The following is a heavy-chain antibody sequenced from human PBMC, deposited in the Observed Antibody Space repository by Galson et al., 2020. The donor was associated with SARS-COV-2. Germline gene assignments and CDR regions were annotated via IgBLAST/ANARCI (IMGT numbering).Heavy chain of an antibody. CDR2: IYSGGST. D-gene: IGHD3-9*01. CDR1: GFTVSSNY. Sequence: GGSLRLSCAASGFTVSSNYMSWVRQAPGKGLEWVSVIYSGGSTYYADSVKGRFTISRDNSKNTLYLQMNSLRAEDTAVYYCARITTAYYDILTGYYFDYWGQGTLVTVSS. J-gene: IGHJ4*02. CDR3: ARITTAYYDILTGYYFDY. V-gene: IGHV3-53*01.